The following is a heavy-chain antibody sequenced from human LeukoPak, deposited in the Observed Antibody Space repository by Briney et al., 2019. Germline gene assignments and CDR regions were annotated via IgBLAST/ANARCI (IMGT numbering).Heavy chain of an antibody. J-gene: IGHJ6*02. V-gene: IGHV3-66*01. Sequence: GRSLCLSCAAYGLTAAIISTGWVRQPPGGGLGWVSAIYSGGSTYYADSVKGRFTISRDNSKNTLYLQMNSLRAEDTAVYYCARDYYYDSSAPGPYGMDVWGQGTTVTVSS. D-gene: IGHD3-22*01. CDR3: ARDYYYDSSAPGPYGMDV. CDR1: GLTAAIIS. CDR2: IYSGGST.